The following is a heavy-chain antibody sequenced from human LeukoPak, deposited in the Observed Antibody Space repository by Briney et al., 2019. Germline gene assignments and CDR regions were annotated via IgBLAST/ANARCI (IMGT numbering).Heavy chain of an antibody. V-gene: IGHV4-39*07. J-gene: IGHJ4*02. CDR1: GGSISSSYYY. CDR2: IYNSGST. D-gene: IGHD5-18*01. Sequence: SETLSLTCTVSGGSISSSYYYWGWIRQPPGKGLEWIGNIYNSGSTYYNPSLKSRVTISVDTSKNQFSVKLRSVTAADTAVYYCARGYYYFDYWGQGTLVTVSS. CDR3: ARGYYYFDY.